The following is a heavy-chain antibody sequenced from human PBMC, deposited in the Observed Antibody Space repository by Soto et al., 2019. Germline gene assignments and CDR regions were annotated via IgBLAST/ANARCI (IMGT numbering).Heavy chain of an antibody. CDR1: GGSISSGGYY. CDR2: IYYSGST. D-gene: IGHD6-13*01. Sequence: QVQLQESGPGLVKPSQTLSLTCTVSGGSISSGGYYWSWIRQHPGKGLEWIGYIYYSGSTYYNPSLKRRVTISVDTSKNQFSLKLSSVTAADTAVYYCARDPGIAAAGTGGFDYWGQGTLVTVSS. V-gene: IGHV4-31*03. J-gene: IGHJ4*02. CDR3: ARDPGIAAAGTGGFDY.